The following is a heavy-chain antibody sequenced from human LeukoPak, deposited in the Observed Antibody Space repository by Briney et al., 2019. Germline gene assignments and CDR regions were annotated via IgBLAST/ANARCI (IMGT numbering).Heavy chain of an antibody. V-gene: IGHV3-13*01. D-gene: IGHD2-15*01. Sequence: GGSLRLSCAASGFIFSTYDMHWVRQAAGKGLEWVSSVGTVGDTYYSDSVKGRLSLSRDDAVNSFYLQMNNLRPEDTAVYYCARATLGSLDHWGQGALVTVSS. CDR1: GFIFSTYD. CDR2: VGTVGDT. J-gene: IGHJ4*02. CDR3: ARATLGSLDH.